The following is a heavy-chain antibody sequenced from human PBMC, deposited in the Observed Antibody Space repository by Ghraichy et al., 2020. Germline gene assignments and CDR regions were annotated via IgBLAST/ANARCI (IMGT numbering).Heavy chain of an antibody. J-gene: IGHJ5*02. CDR3: ARDPRGGYCSDSNCRGAYNFFDP. V-gene: IGHV3-7*01. CDR2: IKQDGSEK. D-gene: IGHD2-15*01. Sequence: GGSLRLSCATSGFSFSSHQMNWVRQAPGKGLEWVANIKQDGSEKFYVDSVRGRFTISRDNAQNSLYLQMNNLRAEDTAVYYCARDPRGGYCSDSNCRGAYNFFDPWGQGTLVTVSS. CDR1: GFSFSSHQ.